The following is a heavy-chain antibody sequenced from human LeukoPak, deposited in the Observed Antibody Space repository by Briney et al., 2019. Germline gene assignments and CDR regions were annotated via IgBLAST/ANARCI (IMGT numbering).Heavy chain of an antibody. CDR3: ARGGGYGSGRHIDY. CDR2: IYYSGST. J-gene: IGHJ4*02. D-gene: IGHD3-10*01. V-gene: IGHV4-61*05. Sequence: PSETLSLTCTVSGGSISTSNYYWGWIRQPPGKGLEWIGYIYYSGSTNYNPSLKSRVTISVDTSKNQFSLKLSSVTAANTAVYYCARGGGYGSGRHIDYWGQGTLVTVSS. CDR1: GGSISTSNYY.